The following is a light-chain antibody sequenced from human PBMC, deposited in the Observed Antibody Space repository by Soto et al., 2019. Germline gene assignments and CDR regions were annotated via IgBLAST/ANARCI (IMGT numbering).Light chain of an antibody. CDR1: QSVSRSY. V-gene: IGKV3-20*01. J-gene: IGKJ3*01. Sequence: EVVLTQSPGTLSLFPGERATLSCRASQSVSRSYLAWYQQRPGQSPRILIFGKSMRATGIPDRFSGSGSGTHFTLCISKLEPEDFAVYYCRHYGDPLFTFVPGTEV. CDR2: GKS. CDR3: RHYGDPLFT.